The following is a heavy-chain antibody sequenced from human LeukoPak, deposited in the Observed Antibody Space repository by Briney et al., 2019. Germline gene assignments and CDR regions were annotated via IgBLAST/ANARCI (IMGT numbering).Heavy chain of an antibody. V-gene: IGHV1-18*01. D-gene: IGHD6-13*01. CDR2: ISAYNGNT. Sequence: GASVKVSCKASGYTFTSYGISWVRQAPGQGLEWMGWISAYNGNTNYAQKLQGRVTMTTDTSTSTAYMELRSLRSDDTAVYYCARANSAIAAAAWFDPWGQGTLVTVSS. CDR1: GYTFTSYG. J-gene: IGHJ5*02. CDR3: ARANSAIAAAAWFDP.